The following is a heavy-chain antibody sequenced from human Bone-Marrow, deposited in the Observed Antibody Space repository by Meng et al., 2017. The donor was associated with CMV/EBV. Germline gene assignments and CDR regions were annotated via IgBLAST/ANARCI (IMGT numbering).Heavy chain of an antibody. CDR3: ARGGAGAASRAMVDAFDI. J-gene: IGHJ3*02. CDR1: GFTVSSNS. V-gene: IGHV3-53*01. D-gene: IGHD6-13*01. CDR2: IYSGGST. Sequence: GESLKISCAASGFTVSSNSMSWVRQAPGKGLEWVSVIYSGGSTYYADSVKGRFTISRDNSKNTMYLQMTSLRAEDTAVYYCARGGAGAASRAMVDAFDIWGQGTMVTVSS.